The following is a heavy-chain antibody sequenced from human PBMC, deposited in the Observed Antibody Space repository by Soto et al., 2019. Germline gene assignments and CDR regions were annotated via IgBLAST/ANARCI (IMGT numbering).Heavy chain of an antibody. Sequence: AGGSLRLSCTASGFTFGDYAMIWFRQAPGKGLEWVGFITSKAYGGTTEYAATVKGRFTISRDDSKSIAYLQMNSLKTDDTAVYYCSRVPPNNRGAPLDYWGQGTLVTVS. J-gene: IGHJ4*02. D-gene: IGHD3-10*01. V-gene: IGHV3-49*03. CDR3: SRVPPNNRGAPLDY. CDR2: ITSKAYGGTT. CDR1: GFTFGDYA.